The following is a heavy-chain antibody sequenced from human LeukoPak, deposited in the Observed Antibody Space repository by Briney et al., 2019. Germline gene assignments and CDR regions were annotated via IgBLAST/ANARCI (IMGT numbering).Heavy chain of an antibody. D-gene: IGHD3-10*01. CDR1: GYSFTSYW. V-gene: IGHV5-51*01. Sequence: KPGESLKISCKGSGYSFTSYWIGWVRQMPGKGLEWMGIIYPGDSDTRYSPSFQGQVTISADKSISTAYLQWSSLKASDTAMYYCARLYYGSGSYSLYYYYYMDVWGKGTTVTVSS. CDR2: IYPGDSDT. CDR3: ARLYYGSGSYSLYYYYYMDV. J-gene: IGHJ6*03.